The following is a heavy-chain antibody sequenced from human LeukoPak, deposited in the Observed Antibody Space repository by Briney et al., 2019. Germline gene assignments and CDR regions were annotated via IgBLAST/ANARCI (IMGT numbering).Heavy chain of an antibody. D-gene: IGHD2-15*01. CDR2: IWYDGSNK. CDR3: ARDKEGIGGIFDY. Sequence: GGSLRLSCAASGFTFSSYGMHWVRQAPGKGLEWVAVIWYDGSNKYYADSVKGRFTISRDNSKNTLYLQMNSLRAGDTAVYYCARDKEGIGGIFDYWGQGTLVTVSS. J-gene: IGHJ4*02. V-gene: IGHV3-33*01. CDR1: GFTFSSYG.